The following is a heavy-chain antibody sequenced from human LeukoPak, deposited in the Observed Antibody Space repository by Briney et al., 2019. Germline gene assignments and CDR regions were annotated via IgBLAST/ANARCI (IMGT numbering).Heavy chain of an antibody. Sequence: KSGGSLRLSCAASGFTFSDYYMSWIRQAPGKGLEWVSYISSSGSTIYYADSVKGRFTISRDNSKNTLYLQMNSLRAEDTAVYYCAKTPELGSGSYGWGYWYFDLWGRGTLVTVSS. CDR3: AKTPELGSGSYGWGYWYFDL. J-gene: IGHJ2*01. V-gene: IGHV3-11*01. CDR2: ISSSGSTI. D-gene: IGHD1-26*01. CDR1: GFTFSDYY.